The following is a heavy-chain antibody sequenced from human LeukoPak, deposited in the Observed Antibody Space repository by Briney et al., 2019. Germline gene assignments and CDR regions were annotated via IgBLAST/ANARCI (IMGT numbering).Heavy chain of an antibody. CDR2: IRTYNGNT. CDR1: GYTFISYA. Sequence: ASVKVSCKASGYTFISYAINWVRQAPGQGLEWMGWIRTYNGNTNYAQKLQDRVTMTTDTPTSTAYMELRSLRSDDTAVYYCARDYYYDSSGYYGGGGSSDFDYWGQGTLVTVSS. V-gene: IGHV1-18*01. CDR3: ARDYYYDSSGYYGGGGSSDFDY. D-gene: IGHD3-22*01. J-gene: IGHJ4*02.